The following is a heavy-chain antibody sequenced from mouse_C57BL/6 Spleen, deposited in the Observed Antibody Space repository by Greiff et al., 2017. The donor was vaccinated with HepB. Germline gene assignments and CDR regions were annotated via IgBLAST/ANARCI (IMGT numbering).Heavy chain of an antibody. J-gene: IGHJ3*01. D-gene: IGHD4-1*01. V-gene: IGHV1-15*01. CDR1: GYTFTDYE. CDR2: IDPETGGT. Sequence: QVQLKQSGAELVRPGASVTLSCKASGYTFTDYEMHWVKQTPVHGLEWIGAIDPETGGTAYNQKFKGKAILTADKSSSTAYMELRSLTSEDSAVYYCTRSWDDAYWGQGTLVTVSA. CDR3: TRSWDDAY.